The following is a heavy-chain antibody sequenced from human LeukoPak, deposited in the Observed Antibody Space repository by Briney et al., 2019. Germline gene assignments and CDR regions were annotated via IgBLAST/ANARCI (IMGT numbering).Heavy chain of an antibody. Sequence: GGSLRLSCAASGFTFSSYGMSWVRQAPGRGLEWVSAISGGVGSTYYADSVKGRFTISRDNAKNSLYLQMNSLRAEDTAVYYCARDRGMITFGGALDYWGQGTLVTVSS. D-gene: IGHD3-16*01. V-gene: IGHV3-23*01. CDR2: ISGGVGST. CDR1: GFTFSSYG. J-gene: IGHJ4*02. CDR3: ARDRGMITFGGALDY.